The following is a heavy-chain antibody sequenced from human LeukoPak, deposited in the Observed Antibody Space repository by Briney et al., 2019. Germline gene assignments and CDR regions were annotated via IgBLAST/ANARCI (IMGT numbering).Heavy chain of an antibody. CDR3: ARDRGSSIAAAGLDY. CDR1: GFTFSSYG. CDR2: ISYDGSNK. V-gene: IGHV3-30*03. Sequence: GGSLRLSCAASGFTFSSYGMHWVRQAPGKGLEWVAVISYDGSNKYYADSVKGRFTISRDNSKNTLYLQMNSLRAEDTAVYYCARDRGSSIAAAGLDYWGQGTLVTVSS. J-gene: IGHJ4*02. D-gene: IGHD6-13*01.